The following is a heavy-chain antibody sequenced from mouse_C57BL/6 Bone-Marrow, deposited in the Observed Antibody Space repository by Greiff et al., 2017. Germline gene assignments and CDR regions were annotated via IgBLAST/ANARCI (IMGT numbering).Heavy chain of an antibody. Sequence: QVQLQQPGAELVKPGASVKLSCKASGYTFTSYWMQWVKQRPGQGLEWIGEIDPSDSYTNYNQKFKGKATLTVDTSSSTAYMQLSSLTSEDAAVYYCALSYYYGFAYWGQGTLVTVSA. CDR3: ALSYYYGFAY. CDR2: IDPSDSYT. CDR1: GYTFTSYW. J-gene: IGHJ3*01. V-gene: IGHV1-50*01. D-gene: IGHD1-1*01.